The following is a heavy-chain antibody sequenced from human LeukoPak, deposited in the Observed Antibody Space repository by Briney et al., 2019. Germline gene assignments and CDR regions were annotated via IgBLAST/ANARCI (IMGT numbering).Heavy chain of an antibody. CDR2: INPNSGGT. V-gene: IGHV1-2*02. CDR1: GYTFTGYY. J-gene: IGHJ5*02. CDR3: ARSSLYGDYGFDP. D-gene: IGHD4-17*01. Sequence: GASVKVSCKASGYTFTGYYMHWVRQAPGQGLEWMGWINPNSGGTNYAQKFQGRVTMTRDTSISTAYMELSRLRSDDTAVYYCARSSLYGDYGFDPWGQGTLVTVSS.